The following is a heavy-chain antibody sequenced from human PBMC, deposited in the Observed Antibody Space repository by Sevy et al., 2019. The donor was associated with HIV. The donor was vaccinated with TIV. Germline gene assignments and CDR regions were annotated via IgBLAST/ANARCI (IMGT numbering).Heavy chain of an antibody. CDR3: ARDYSGYFHFDY. V-gene: IGHV3-30*03. D-gene: IGHD3-22*01. CDR2: ISYDKSER. Sequence: GGYLRLSCAASGFTFGSYGMHWVRQAPGRGLEWVSFISYDKSERYYRDSVRGRFTISRDNFKNTLWLQMNSLRPEDTAVYYCARDYSGYFHFDYWGHGTLVTVSS. J-gene: IGHJ4*01. CDR1: GFTFGSYG.